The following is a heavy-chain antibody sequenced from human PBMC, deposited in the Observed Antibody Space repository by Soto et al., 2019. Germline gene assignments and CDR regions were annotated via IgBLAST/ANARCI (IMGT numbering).Heavy chain of an antibody. J-gene: IGHJ6*02. CDR3: ARFGYCSSTSCHRYYYYYGMDV. Sequence: GESLKISCKGSGYSFTSYWIGWVRQMPGKGLEWMGIIYPGDSDTRYSPSFQGQVTISADKSISTAYLQWSSLKASDTAMYYCARFGYCSSTSCHRYYYYYGMDVWGQVTTVTVSS. CDR1: GYSFTSYW. CDR2: IYPGDSDT. V-gene: IGHV5-51*01. D-gene: IGHD2-2*03.